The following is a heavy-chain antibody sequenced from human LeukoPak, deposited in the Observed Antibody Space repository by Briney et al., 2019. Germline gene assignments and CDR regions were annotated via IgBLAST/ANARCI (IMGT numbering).Heavy chain of an antibody. CDR1: GYTFTSYD. Sequence: ASVKVSCKASGYTFTSYDINWVRQATGQGLEWMGWMNPNSGNTGYAQKFQGRVTMTRNTSISTAYMELSSLRSEDTAVYYCAREEKVLLWFGESYALDIWGQGTMVTVSS. CDR2: MNPNSGNT. V-gene: IGHV1-8*01. J-gene: IGHJ3*02. D-gene: IGHD3-10*01. CDR3: AREEKVLLWFGESYALDI.